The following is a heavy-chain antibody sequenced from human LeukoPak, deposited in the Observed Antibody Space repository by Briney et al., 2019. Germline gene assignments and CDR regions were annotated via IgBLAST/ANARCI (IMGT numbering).Heavy chain of an antibody. CDR2: SYTSGST. V-gene: IGHV4-61*02. CDR1: NYSISTDYY. Sequence: SETLSLTCSVSNYSISTDYYWSWIRQPAGKGLEWIGRSYTSGSTNYNPSLKSRVTISVDTSKNQFSLKLSSVTAADTAVYYCARVGSATYYDILTGYYKAYYYYMDVWGKGTTVTISS. J-gene: IGHJ6*03. CDR3: ARVGSATYYDILTGYYKAYYYYMDV. D-gene: IGHD3-9*01.